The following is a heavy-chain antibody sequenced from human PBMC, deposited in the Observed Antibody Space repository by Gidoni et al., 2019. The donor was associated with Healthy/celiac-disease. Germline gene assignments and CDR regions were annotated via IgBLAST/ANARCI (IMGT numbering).Heavy chain of an antibody. D-gene: IGHD3-10*01. Sequence: QVQLQESGPGLVKPSETLSLTCTVSGGSVSSGSYYWSWIRQPPGKGLEWIGYIYYSGSTNYNPSLKSRVTISVDTSKNQFSLKLSSVTAADTAVYYCAREAGYLDYWGQGTLVTVSS. V-gene: IGHV4-61*01. J-gene: IGHJ4*02. CDR2: IYYSGST. CDR1: GGSVSSGSYY. CDR3: AREAGYLDY.